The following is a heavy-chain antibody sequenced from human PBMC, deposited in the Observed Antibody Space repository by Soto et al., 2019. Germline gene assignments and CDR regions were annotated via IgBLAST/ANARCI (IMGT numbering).Heavy chain of an antibody. CDR3: AADFGDYYDSSGYYPSGMDV. Sequence: ASVKVSCKASGYTFTSYYMHWVRQAPGQGLEWMGIINPSGGSTSYAQKFQGRVTMTRDTSTSTVYMELSSLRSEDTAVYYCAADFGDYYDSSGYYPSGMDVWGQGTTVTVSS. J-gene: IGHJ6*02. CDR2: INPSGGST. CDR1: GYTFTSYY. V-gene: IGHV1-46*01. D-gene: IGHD3-22*01.